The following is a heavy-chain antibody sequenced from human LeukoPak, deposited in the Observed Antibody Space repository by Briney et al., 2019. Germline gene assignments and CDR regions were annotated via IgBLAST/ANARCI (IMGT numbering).Heavy chain of an antibody. CDR3: LWLDGYFQH. V-gene: IGHV3-30*03. D-gene: IGHD5-18*01. Sequence: PGGSLRLSCAASGFTFSSYGMHWVRQAPGKGLEWVAVISYDGSNKYYADSVKGRFTISRDNSKNTLYLQMNSLRAEDTAVYYCLWLDGYFQHWGQGTLVTVSS. J-gene: IGHJ1*01. CDR2: ISYDGSNK. CDR1: GFTFSSYG.